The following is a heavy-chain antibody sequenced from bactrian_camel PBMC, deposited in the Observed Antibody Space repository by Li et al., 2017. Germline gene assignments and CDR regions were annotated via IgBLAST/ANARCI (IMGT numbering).Heavy chain of an antibody. D-gene: IGHD1*01. Sequence: HVQLVESGGGSAQAGGSLRLSCATTVDRDHSYCMAWFRQTPGKEREGVATIDPDGTARYAGPVKGRFTISQDNAKNTLYLEMNSLKPDDTAVYYCSAESDCSAFACSGPYCYFGGWSQGTQVTVS. CDR3: SAESDCSAFACSGPYCYFGG. V-gene: IGHV3S55*01. J-gene: IGHJ4*01. CDR2: IDPDGTA. CDR1: VDRDHSYC.